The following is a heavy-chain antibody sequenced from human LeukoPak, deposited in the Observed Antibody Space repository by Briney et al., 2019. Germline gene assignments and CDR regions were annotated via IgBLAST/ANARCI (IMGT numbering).Heavy chain of an antibody. CDR3: ARYISSGLDY. J-gene: IGHJ4*02. V-gene: IGHV4-59*08. CDR1: GGSISSYY. D-gene: IGHD6-6*01. Sequence: SETLSLTCTVPGGSISSYYWSWIRQPPGKGLEWIGYIYYTGSTNYNPSLKSRVTISVDTSKNQFSLKLSYVNAADTAVYYCARYISSGLDYWGQGTLVTVSS. CDR2: IYYTGST.